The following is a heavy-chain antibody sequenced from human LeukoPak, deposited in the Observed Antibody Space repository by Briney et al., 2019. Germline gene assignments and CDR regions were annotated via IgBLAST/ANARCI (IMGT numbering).Heavy chain of an antibody. CDR2: IYYSGST. J-gene: IGHJ6*03. D-gene: IGHD3-22*01. CDR3: AMKKYYYDSSGYYPNYYYYYYMDV. V-gene: IGHV4-59*12. CDR1: GGSISSYY. Sequence: SETLSLTCTVSGGSISSYYWSWIRQPPGKGLEWIGYIYYSGSTNYNPSLKSRVTISVDTSKNQFSLKLSSVTAADTAVYYCAMKKYYYDSSGYYPNYYYYYYMDVWGKGTTVTVSS.